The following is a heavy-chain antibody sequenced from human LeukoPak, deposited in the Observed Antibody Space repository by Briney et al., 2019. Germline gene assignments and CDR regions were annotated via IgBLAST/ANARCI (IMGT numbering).Heavy chain of an antibody. Sequence: AGSLRPSCAAAGFTFSSYEMNCVRHAPGKGLGWVANIKTEGTEKYHVDSVKGQCTVSRDNAKTSRYLQMNSLRVEDTAMYYCAKDKRSSAGLTDCWGQGTLVLVSS. V-gene: IGHV3-7*04. J-gene: IGHJ4*02. D-gene: IGHD6-13*01. CDR3: AKDKRSSAGLTDC. CDR1: GFTFSSYE. CDR2: IKTEGTEK.